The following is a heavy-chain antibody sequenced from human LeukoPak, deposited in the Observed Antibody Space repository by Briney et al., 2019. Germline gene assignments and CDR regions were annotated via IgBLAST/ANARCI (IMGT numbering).Heavy chain of an antibody. J-gene: IGHJ4*02. CDR3: AKGSYDFWSGYAPADY. V-gene: IGHV3-23*01. Sequence: PGGSLRLSCAASGFTFSSYAMSWVRQAPGKGLEWVSAISGSGGSTYYADSVKGRFTISRDNSKNTLYLQMNSLRAEDTAVYYCAKGSYDFWSGYAPADYWGQGTLVTVSS. D-gene: IGHD3-3*01. CDR2: ISGSGGST. CDR1: GFTFSSYA.